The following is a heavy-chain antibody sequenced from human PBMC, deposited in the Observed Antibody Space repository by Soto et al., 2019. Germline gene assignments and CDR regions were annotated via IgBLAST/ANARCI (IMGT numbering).Heavy chain of an antibody. Sequence: SEALSLTCTVSGGSISSGNYYWSWIRQPPGKGLEWIGFMSYSGSTSYNASLKSRVTISVDTSKSQFSLNLSFVTAADTAVYYCATMGTPATGLYYFDNWGQGTLVTVSS. D-gene: IGHD1-7*01. CDR3: ATMGTPATGLYYFDN. V-gene: IGHV4-30-4*01. J-gene: IGHJ4*02. CDR2: MSYSGST. CDR1: GGSISSGNYY.